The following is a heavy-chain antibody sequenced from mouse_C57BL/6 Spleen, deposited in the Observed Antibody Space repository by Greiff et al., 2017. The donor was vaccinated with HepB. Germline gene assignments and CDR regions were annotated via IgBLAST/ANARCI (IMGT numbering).Heavy chain of an antibody. CDR1: GYTFTGYW. V-gene: IGHV1-9*01. J-gene: IGHJ2*01. CDR3: ARRGDYQGYYFDY. CDR2: ILPGSGST. D-gene: IGHD2-4*01. Sequence: VQLQQSGAELMKPGASVKLSCKATGYTFTGYWIEWVKQRPGHGLEWIGEILPGSGSTNYNEKFKGKATFTADTSSNPAYMQLSSLTTEDSAIYYCARRGDYQGYYFDYWGQGTTLTVSS.